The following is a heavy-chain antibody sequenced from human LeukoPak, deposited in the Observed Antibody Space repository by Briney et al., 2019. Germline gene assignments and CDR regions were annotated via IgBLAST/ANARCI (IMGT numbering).Heavy chain of an antibody. V-gene: IGHV3-21*01. CDR1: GFTFSSYS. Sequence: GGSLRLSCAASGFTFSSYSMNWVRQAPGKGLEWVSSISSTGSYIYYADSVKGRFTISRDSANNSLYLQMNSLRAEDTAVYYCARATNDYGLDYWGQGTLVTVSS. CDR3: ARATNDYGLDY. D-gene: IGHD4-17*01. CDR2: ISSTGSYI. J-gene: IGHJ4*02.